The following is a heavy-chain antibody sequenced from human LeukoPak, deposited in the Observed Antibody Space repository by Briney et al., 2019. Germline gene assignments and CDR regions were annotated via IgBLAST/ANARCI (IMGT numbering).Heavy chain of an antibody. CDR3: ARDTKHFDWYFDL. V-gene: IGHV1-69*13. J-gene: IGHJ2*01. CDR1: GGTFSSYA. Sequence: SVKVSCKASGGTFSSYAISWVRQAPGQGLEWMGGIIPIFGTANYAQKFQGRVTITADESTSTAYMELSSLRSDDTAVYYCARDTKHFDWYFDLWGRGTLVTVSS. CDR2: IIPIFGTA. D-gene: IGHD3-3*02.